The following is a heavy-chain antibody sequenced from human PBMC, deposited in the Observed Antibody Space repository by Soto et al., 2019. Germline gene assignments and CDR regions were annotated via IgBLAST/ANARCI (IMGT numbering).Heavy chain of an antibody. J-gene: IGHJ4*02. Sequence: QVQLVQSGAEVKKPGSSVKVSCKASGGTFSSYAISWVRQAPGQGLEWMGGIIPIFGTANYAQKFQGRVTITADESTSTAYMELSSLRSDDTAVYYCASSGDTYYYDSSGYYYAYYWGQGTLVTVSS. D-gene: IGHD3-22*01. CDR2: IIPIFGTA. CDR3: ASSGDTYYYDSSGYYYAYY. CDR1: GGTFSSYA. V-gene: IGHV1-69*01.